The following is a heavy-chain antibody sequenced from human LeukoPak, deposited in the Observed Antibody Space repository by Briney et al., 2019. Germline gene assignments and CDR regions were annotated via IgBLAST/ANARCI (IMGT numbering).Heavy chain of an antibody. Sequence: GASVKVSCKVSGYTLTELSMHWVRQAPGKGLEWMGGFDPEDGETIYAQKFQGRVTMTEDTSTDTAYMELSSLRSEDTAVYYCATGGTIFGVADYYFDCWGQGTLVTVSS. CDR2: FDPEDGET. CDR3: ATGGTIFGVADYYFDC. CDR1: GYTLTELS. D-gene: IGHD3-3*01. V-gene: IGHV1-24*01. J-gene: IGHJ4*02.